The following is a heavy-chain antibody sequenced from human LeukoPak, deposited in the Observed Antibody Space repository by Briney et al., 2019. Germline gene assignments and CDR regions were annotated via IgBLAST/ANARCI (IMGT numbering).Heavy chain of an antibody. V-gene: IGHV1-2*02. CDR3: VRKSAARRTSEFDY. J-gene: IGHJ4*02. Sequence: ASVKVSCKASGYTFTGYYMNWVRQAPGQGLEWMGWISPNSGGTNYAQTFQGRVTMTSDTSINTGYMELSSLKSDDTAVYYCVRKSAARRTSEFDYWGQGSLVTVSS. CDR1: GYTFTGYY. CDR2: ISPNSGGT. D-gene: IGHD6-6*01.